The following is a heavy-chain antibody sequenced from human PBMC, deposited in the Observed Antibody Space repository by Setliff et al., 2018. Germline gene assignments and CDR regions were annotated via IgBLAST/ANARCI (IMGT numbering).Heavy chain of an antibody. V-gene: IGHV4-59*02. CDR3: AKGGGRYHSDS. Sequence: SETLSLTCNVSGASVSSHYWDWIRQPPGKGLEWIGYVHFTGSTNYNPSLKSRVTISIDKSNNQFSLKLTSMTAADTAVYYCAKGGGRYHSDSWGQGILVTVSS. J-gene: IGHJ4*02. CDR1: GASVSSHY. D-gene: IGHD1-1*01. CDR2: VHFTGST.